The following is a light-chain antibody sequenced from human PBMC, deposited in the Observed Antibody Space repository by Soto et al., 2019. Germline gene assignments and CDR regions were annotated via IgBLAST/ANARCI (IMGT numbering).Light chain of an antibody. Sequence: QSVLTQPPSASEAPGQRVTISCSGSTSNIGSNSVNWYQQVPGTAPRLLIYGSNQRPSGVPDRFSASKSGTSASLVISGLQSEDEASYYCAAWDDNLLGMFGGGTKVTVL. CDR1: TSNIGSNS. J-gene: IGLJ3*02. CDR3: AAWDDNLLGM. CDR2: GSN. V-gene: IGLV1-44*01.